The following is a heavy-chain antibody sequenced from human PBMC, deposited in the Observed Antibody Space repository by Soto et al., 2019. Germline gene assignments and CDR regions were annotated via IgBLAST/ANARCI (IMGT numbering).Heavy chain of an antibody. CDR2: FGPEDGET. V-gene: IGHV1-24*01. J-gene: IGHJ4*02. CDR1: GYTLTELS. D-gene: IGHD4-17*01. Sequence: ASVKVSCKASGYTLTELSMHWVRQAPGKGLEWMGGFGPEDGETIYAQKFQGRVTMTEDTSTDTAYMELSSLRSEDTAVYYCATDSVNYGDYGGYFDYWGQGTLVTVSS. CDR3: ATDSVNYGDYGGYFDY.